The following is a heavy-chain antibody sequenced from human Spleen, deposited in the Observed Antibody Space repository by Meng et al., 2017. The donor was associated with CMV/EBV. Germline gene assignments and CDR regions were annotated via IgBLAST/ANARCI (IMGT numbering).Heavy chain of an antibody. V-gene: IGHV3-43*01. CDR1: GFTFDDYT. J-gene: IGHJ4*02. CDR2: ITWDGVTT. Sequence: GGSLRLSCAASGFTFDDYTMHWVRQAPGRGLEWVSLITWDGVTTYYADSVKGRFTISRDNSKNSLYLQMNSLRTEDTALYYCAKDSREGYYFDYWGQGTLVTVPQ. D-gene: IGHD1-26*01. CDR3: AKDSREGYYFDY.